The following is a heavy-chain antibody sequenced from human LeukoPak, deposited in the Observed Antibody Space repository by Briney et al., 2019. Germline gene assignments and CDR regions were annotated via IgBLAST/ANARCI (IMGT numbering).Heavy chain of an antibody. CDR1: GYTFTSYD. V-gene: IGHV1-8*01. CDR2: MNPNSGNT. Sequence: ASVKVSCKXSGYTFTSYDINWVRQATRQGLEWMGWMNPNSGNTGYAQKFQGRVTMTRNTSISTAYMELSSLRSEDTAVYYCARGRGIAAAGDFDYWGQGTLVTVSS. CDR3: ARGRGIAAAGDFDY. J-gene: IGHJ4*02. D-gene: IGHD6-13*01.